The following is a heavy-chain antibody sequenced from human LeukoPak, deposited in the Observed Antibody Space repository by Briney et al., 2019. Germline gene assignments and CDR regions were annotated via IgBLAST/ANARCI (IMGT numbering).Heavy chain of an antibody. CDR2: ISSRSGDI. CDR3: ATTDYNWIWFDP. J-gene: IGHJ5*02. V-gene: IGHV3-21*01. CDR1: GFTFSSYS. D-gene: IGHD1-1*01. Sequence: GGSLRLSCAASGFTFSSYSMNWVRQAPGKGLEWVSSISSRSGDIYYADSVKGRFTISRDNSKNTLYLQMNSLRAEDTAVYYCATTDYNWIWFDPWGQGTLVTGSS.